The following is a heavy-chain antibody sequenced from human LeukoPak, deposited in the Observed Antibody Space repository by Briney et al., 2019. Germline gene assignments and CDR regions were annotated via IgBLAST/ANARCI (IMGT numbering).Heavy chain of an antibody. CDR2: SYSGGSS. V-gene: IGHV3-53*01. Sequence: TGGSLRLSCAASGFTVSTDHMSGGRQAPGKGLEWGANSYSEEWVAISYSGGSSQYAESVKGRFTISRDNSRNTLSLQMNSLRAEDTALYYCARVWELSFDHWGQGTLVTVSS. J-gene: IGHJ4*02. CDR1: GFTVSTDH. D-gene: IGHD1-26*01. CDR3: ARVWELSFDH.